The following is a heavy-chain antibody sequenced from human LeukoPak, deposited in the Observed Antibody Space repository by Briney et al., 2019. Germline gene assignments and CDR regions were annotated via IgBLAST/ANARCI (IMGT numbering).Heavy chain of an antibody. Sequence: ASVKVSCKASGGTFSSYAISWVRQAPGQGLEWMGRIIPILGIANYAQKFQGRVTITADKSTSTAYMELSSLRSEDTAVYYCAADFHNLHYCSGGSCYPGYYFDYWGQGTLVTVSS. CDR1: GGTFSSYA. D-gene: IGHD2-15*01. J-gene: IGHJ4*02. V-gene: IGHV1-69*04. CDR3: AADFHNLHYCSGGSCYPGYYFDY. CDR2: IIPILGIA.